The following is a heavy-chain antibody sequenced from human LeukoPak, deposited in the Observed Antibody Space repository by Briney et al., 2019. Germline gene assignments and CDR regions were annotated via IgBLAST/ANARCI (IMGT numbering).Heavy chain of an antibody. CDR2: INGDGSAT. CDR1: GFTFSSYW. CDR3: VIEVMVRGD. V-gene: IGHV3-74*01. D-gene: IGHD3-10*01. J-gene: IGHJ4*02. Sequence: GGSLRLSCAASGFTFSSYWMHWVRQAPGKGLVWVSRINGDGSATGYADSVKGRFTISRDNAKNTLYLQMSSPRVEDTAVYYCVIEVMVRGDWGQGTLVTVSS.